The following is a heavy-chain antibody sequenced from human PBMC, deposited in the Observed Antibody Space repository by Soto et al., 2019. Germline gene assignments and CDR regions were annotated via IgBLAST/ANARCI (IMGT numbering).Heavy chain of an antibody. D-gene: IGHD2-8*02. J-gene: IGHJ5*02. CDR3: ARPFVLVQGSISNWFDP. CDR1: GFTFGSFG. V-gene: IGHV3-33*01. Sequence: GGSLRLSWAASGFTFGSFGMHWVRRAPGKGLEWVAVIWYDGIKKYYADSWTGRFTISRDNSKNTMYLEMNSLRAEDAAVYYCARPFVLVQGSISNWFDPWGQGTLVTVSS. CDR2: IWYDGIKK.